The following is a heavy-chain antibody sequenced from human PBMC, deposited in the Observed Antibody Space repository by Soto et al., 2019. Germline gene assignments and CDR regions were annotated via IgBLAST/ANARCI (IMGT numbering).Heavy chain of an antibody. CDR3: ARDGKDYALDY. V-gene: IGHV3-21*01. D-gene: IGHD4-17*01. CDR1: VFIFSIYS. Sequence: EVQLVESGGGLVKPGGSLRLSCAASVFIFSIYSMMWVRQAPGKGLEWVSSISSSSSYIYYADSVKGRFTISRDNAKNSLYLQMNSLRAEDTAVYYCARDGKDYALDYWGQGTLVTVSS. J-gene: IGHJ4*02. CDR2: ISSSSSYI.